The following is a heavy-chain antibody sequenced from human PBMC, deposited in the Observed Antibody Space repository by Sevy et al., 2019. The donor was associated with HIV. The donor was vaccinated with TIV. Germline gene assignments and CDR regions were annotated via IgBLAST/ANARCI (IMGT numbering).Heavy chain of an antibody. D-gene: IGHD3-3*01. V-gene: IGHV4-38-2*01. CDR3: ARSYYDFWSGAFDI. CDR2: IYHSGST. J-gene: IGHJ3*02. CDR1: GYSISSGYY. Sequence: SETQSLTCAVSGYSISSGYYWGWIRQPPGKGLEWIGSIYHSGSTYYNPSLKSRVTISVDTSKNQFSLKLSSVTAADTAVYYCARSYYDFWSGAFDIWGQGTMVTVSS.